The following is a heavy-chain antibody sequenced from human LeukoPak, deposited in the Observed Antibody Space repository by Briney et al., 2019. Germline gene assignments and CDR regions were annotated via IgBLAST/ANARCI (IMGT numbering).Heavy chain of an antibody. V-gene: IGHV3-21*01. D-gene: IGHD5-24*01. CDR1: GFTFSSYS. CDR2: ISSSSSYI. J-gene: IGHJ4*02. Sequence: GGSLRLSCAASGFTFSSYSMNWVRQAPGKGLEWVSSISSSSSYIYYADSVKGRFTISRDNAKNSLYLQMNSLRAEDTAVYYCARITRDGVEIATEPHFDYWGQGTLVTVSS. CDR3: ARITRDGVEIATEPHFDY.